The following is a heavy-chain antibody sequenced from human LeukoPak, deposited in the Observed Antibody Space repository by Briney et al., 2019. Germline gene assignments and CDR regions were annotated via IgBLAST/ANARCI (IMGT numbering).Heavy chain of an antibody. V-gene: IGHV3-53*01. CDR2: IYSGGST. CDR3: AKSQSIYGDYAI. J-gene: IGHJ3*02. D-gene: IGHD4-17*01. CDR1: GFTVRSNY. Sequence: PGGSLRLSCAASGFTVRSNYMSWVRQAPGKGLEWVSVIYSGGSTYYADSVKGRFTISRDNSKNTLYLQMNSLRAGDTAVYYCAKSQSIYGDYAIWGQGTMVTVSS.